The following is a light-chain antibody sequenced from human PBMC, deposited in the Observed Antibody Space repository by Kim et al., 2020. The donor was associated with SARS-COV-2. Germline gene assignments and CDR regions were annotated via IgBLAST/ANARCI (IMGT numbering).Light chain of an antibody. CDR3: QSYDHSLSDV. V-gene: IGLV1-40*01. J-gene: IGLJ1*01. CDR1: SSNIGAGYD. CDR2: GNT. Sequence: QSVLTQPPSVSGAPGQRVIISCTGSSSNIGAGYDVHWYQQLPGTAPKLLIYGNTNRPSGVPDRFSGSRSGTSASLAITGLQADDEAHYYCQSYDHSLSDVFGTGTKVTVL.